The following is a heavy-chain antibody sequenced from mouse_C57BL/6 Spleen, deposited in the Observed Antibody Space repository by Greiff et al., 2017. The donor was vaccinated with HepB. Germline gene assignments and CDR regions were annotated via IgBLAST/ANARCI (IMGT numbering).Heavy chain of an antibody. V-gene: IGHV1-55*01. J-gene: IGHJ2*01. CDR2: IYPGSGST. Sequence: QVQLQQSGAELVKPGASVKMSCKASGYTFTSYWITWVKQRPGQGLEWIGDIYPGSGSTNYNEKFKSKATLTVDTSSSTAYMQLSSLTSEDSAVYYCARSFYDGYYTGYWGQGTTLTVSS. D-gene: IGHD2-3*01. CDR1: GYTFTSYW. CDR3: ARSFYDGYYTGY.